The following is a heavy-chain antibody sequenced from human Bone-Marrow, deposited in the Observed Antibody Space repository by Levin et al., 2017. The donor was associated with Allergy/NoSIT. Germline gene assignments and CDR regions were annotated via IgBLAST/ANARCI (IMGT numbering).Heavy chain of an antibody. Sequence: LRLSCAISGDSVSNKGAAWNWIRQSPSRGLEWLGRTYFRSGWYRDYAVSVKGRITVNPDTSRNEFSLQLKSVTPEDTAVYYCARDPDYDQGLDFWGQGTLVTVSS. CDR3: ARDPDYDQGLDF. D-gene: IGHD3-22*01. CDR2: TYFRSGWYR. V-gene: IGHV6-1*01. J-gene: IGHJ4*02. CDR1: GDSVSNKGAA.